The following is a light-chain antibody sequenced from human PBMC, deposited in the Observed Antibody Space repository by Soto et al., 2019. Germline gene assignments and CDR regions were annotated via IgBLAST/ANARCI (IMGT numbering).Light chain of an antibody. Sequence: EIVLTQSPGTLSLSRGEAATFSCMSSQSVSSNYLAWYQQKPGQAPGLLIHGASRRATGIPDRFSGSGSGTDFTLTISRLEPEDFAVYYCQQYGSASWTFGPGTKVDIK. CDR2: GAS. CDR1: QSVSSNY. V-gene: IGKV3-20*01. J-gene: IGKJ1*01. CDR3: QQYGSASWT.